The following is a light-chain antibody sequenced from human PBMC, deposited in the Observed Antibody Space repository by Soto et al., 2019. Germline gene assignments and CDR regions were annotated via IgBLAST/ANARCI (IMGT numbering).Light chain of an antibody. Sequence: QSALTQPPFASGSPGQSVTISCTGTPSDVGGYNSVSWYQQYPGKAPKLMIYDVSKRPSGVPDRFSGSKSGNTASLTVSGLQAEDEANYYCSSYAGSNVLFGGGTKVTVL. J-gene: IGLJ2*01. CDR2: DVS. CDR3: SSYAGSNVL. V-gene: IGLV2-8*01. CDR1: PSDVGGYNS.